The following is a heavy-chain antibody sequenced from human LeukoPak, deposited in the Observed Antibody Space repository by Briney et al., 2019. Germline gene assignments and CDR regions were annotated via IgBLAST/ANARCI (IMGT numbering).Heavy chain of an antibody. CDR3: AKGRFLVATNYYGMDV. CDR1: GFTFSSYA. CDR2: ISGSGGST. J-gene: IGHJ6*02. V-gene: IGHV3-23*01. Sequence: GGSLRLSCAASGFTFSSYAMSWVRQAPGKGLEWVSAISGSGGSTYYADSVKGRFTISRDNSKNTLYLQMNSLRAEDTAVYYCAKGRFLVATNYYGMDVWGQGTTVTVSS. D-gene: IGHD5-12*01.